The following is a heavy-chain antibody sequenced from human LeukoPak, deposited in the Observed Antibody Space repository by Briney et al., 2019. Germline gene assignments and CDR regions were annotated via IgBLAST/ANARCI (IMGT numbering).Heavy chain of an antibody. CDR3: ARQRSGWYGEVYYYYMDV. J-gene: IGHJ6*03. V-gene: IGHV1-2*02. D-gene: IGHD6-13*01. CDR1: GYTFTGYY. Sequence: EASVKVSCKASGYTFTGYYMHWVRQAPGQGLEWMGWINLNSGGTNYAQKFQGRVTMTRDTSISTAYMELSRLRSDDTAVYYCARQRSGWYGEVYYYYMDVWGKGTTVTISS. CDR2: INLNSGGT.